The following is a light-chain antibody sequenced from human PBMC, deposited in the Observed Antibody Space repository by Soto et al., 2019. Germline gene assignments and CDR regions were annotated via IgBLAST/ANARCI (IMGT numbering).Light chain of an antibody. CDR1: SSNIGAGYD. Sequence: QTVVTQPPSVSGAPGQRVTISCTGSSSNIGAGYDVHWYQQLPGTAPKLLIYGNSNRPSGVPDRVSGSKSGTSASLAITGHQAEDEADYYSQSYDSSLSVVFGGGTKVTVL. CDR3: QSYDSSLSVV. CDR2: GNS. J-gene: IGLJ2*01. V-gene: IGLV1-40*01.